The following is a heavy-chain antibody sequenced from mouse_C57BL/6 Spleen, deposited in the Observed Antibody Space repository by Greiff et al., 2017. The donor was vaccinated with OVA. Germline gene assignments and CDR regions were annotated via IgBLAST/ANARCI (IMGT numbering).Heavy chain of an antibody. CDR3: GRADFDV. Sequence: EVQLQQSGPELVKPGASVKISCKASGYTFTDYYMNWVKQSHGKSLEWIGDINPNNGGTSYNQKFKGKATLTVDKSSSTAYMELRSLTSEDSAVWYCGRADFDVWGTGTTVTVSS. CDR1: GYTFTDYY. V-gene: IGHV1-26*01. CDR2: INPNNGGT. J-gene: IGHJ1*03.